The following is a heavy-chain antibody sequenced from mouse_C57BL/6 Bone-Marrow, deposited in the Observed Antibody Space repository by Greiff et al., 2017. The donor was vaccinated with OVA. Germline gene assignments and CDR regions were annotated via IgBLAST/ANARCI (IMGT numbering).Heavy chain of an antibody. Sequence: EVKVVESGGGLVQPGGSLKLSCAASGFTFSDYGMAWVRQAPRKGPEWVAFISNLAYSIYYADTVTGRFTISRENAKNTLYLEMSSLRSEDTAMYYCARWGFAYWGQGTLVTVSA. J-gene: IGHJ3*01. CDR2: ISNLAYSI. CDR1: GFTFSDYG. V-gene: IGHV5-15*01. CDR3: ARWGFAY.